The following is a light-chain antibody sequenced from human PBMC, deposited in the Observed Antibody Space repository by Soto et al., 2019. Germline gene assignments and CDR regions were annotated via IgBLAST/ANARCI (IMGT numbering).Light chain of an antibody. V-gene: IGLV1-40*01. Sequence: QLVLTQPPSVSGAPGQRVTISCTGSSSNIGAGYDVHWYQHLPGTAPKLLIFGNSNRPSGVPDRFSGSQSGTSASLAISGLQAEDEADYYCQSFDGSLRVFGTGTKLTVL. J-gene: IGLJ1*01. CDR1: SSNIGAGYD. CDR3: QSFDGSLRV. CDR2: GNS.